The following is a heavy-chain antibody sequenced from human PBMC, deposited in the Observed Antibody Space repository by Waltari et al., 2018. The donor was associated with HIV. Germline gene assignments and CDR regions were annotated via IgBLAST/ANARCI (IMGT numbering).Heavy chain of an antibody. V-gene: IGHV3-21*01. D-gene: IGHD1-26*01. J-gene: IGHJ3*02. CDR1: GFTFSRYS. CDR2: ISSSSSYI. CDR3: ARVSEDAFDI. Sequence: EVQLVESGGGLVKPGGSLRLSCAASGFTFSRYSMNWVRQAPGKGLEWVSSISSSSSYIYYADSVKGRFTISRDNAKNSLYLQMNSLRAEDTAVYYCARVSEDAFDIWGQGTMVTVSS.